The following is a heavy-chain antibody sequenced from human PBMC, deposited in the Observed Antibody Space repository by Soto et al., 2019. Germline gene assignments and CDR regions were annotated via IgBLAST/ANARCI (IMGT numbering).Heavy chain of an antibody. Sequence: SETLSLTCTVSGGSISSSSYYWGWIRQPPGKGLEWIGSIYYSGSTYYNPSLESRITISVDTSKDQFSLKLNSVTAADTAVYYCASHHYYASGSPHWGQGTLVTVSS. D-gene: IGHD3-10*01. CDR3: ASHHYYASGSPH. CDR2: IYYSGST. J-gene: IGHJ4*02. CDR1: GGSISSSSYY. V-gene: IGHV4-39*01.